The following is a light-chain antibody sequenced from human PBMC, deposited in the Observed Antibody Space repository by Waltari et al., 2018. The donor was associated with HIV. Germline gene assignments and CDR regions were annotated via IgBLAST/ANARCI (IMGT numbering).Light chain of an antibody. Sequence: DIQMTQSRSSLSASVGDRVTITCQASQDISNYLNWYQQKPGKATKLLIYDASNLETGVPSRFSGSGSGTDFTFTISSLQPEDIATCYCQQYDNLPTWTFGQGTKVEIK. CDR1: QDISNY. J-gene: IGKJ1*01. CDR2: DAS. CDR3: QQYDNLPTWT. V-gene: IGKV1-33*01.